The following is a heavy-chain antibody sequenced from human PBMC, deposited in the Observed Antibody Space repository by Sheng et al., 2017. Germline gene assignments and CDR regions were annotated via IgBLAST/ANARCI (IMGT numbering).Heavy chain of an antibody. D-gene: IGHD2-2*02. CDR2: INHSGST. Sequence: QVQLQQWGAGLLKPSETLSLTCAVYGGSFSGYYWSWIRQPPGKGLEWIGEINHSGSTNYNPSLKSRVTISVDTSKNQFSLKLSSVTAADTAVYYCARRSCSSTSCYRSRRPTNWFDPWGQGTLVTVSS. CDR1: GGSFSGYY. V-gene: IGHV4-34*01. J-gene: IGHJ5*02. CDR3: ARRSCSSTSCYRSRRPTNWFDP.